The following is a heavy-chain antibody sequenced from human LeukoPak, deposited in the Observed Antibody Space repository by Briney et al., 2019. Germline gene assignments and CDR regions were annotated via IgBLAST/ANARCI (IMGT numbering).Heavy chain of an antibody. J-gene: IGHJ4*02. D-gene: IGHD6-19*01. V-gene: IGHV1-2*02. CDR1: GYTFTGYY. CDR3: ARAPIAVAGTVYFDY. CDR2: INPNSGGT. Sequence: GASVKVSCMASGYTFTGYYMHWVRQAPGQGLEWMGWINPNSGGTNYAQKFQGRVTMTRDTSISTAYMELSRLRSDDTAVYYCARAPIAVAGTVYFDYWGQGTLVTVSS.